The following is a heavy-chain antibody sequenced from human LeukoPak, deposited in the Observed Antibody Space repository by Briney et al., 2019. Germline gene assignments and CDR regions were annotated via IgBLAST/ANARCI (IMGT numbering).Heavy chain of an antibody. CDR2: ISYDGSNK. D-gene: IGHD5-12*01. V-gene: IGHV3-30-3*01. CDR3: ARPVGYSGYDWDNNAFDI. J-gene: IGHJ3*02. Sequence: GGSLRLSCAASGFTFSSYAMHWVRQAPGKGLEWVAVISYDGSNKYYADSVKGRFTISRDNSKNTLYLQMNSLRAEDTAVYYCARPVGYSGYDWDNNAFDIWGQGTMVTVSS. CDR1: GFTFSSYA.